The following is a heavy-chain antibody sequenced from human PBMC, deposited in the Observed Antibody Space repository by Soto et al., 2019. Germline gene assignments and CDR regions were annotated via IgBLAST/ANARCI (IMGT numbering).Heavy chain of an antibody. CDR2: IIPIFGTA. V-gene: IGHV1-69*13. Sequence: SVKVSCKASGGTFSSYAISWVRQAPGQGLEWMGGIIPIFGTANYAQKFRGRVTITADESTSTAYMELSSLRSEDTAVYYCARGPGVQQLVPFDCWYWGQGTLVTVPS. CDR1: GGTFSSYA. CDR3: ARGPGVQQLVPFDCWY. J-gene: IGHJ4*02. D-gene: IGHD6-13*01.